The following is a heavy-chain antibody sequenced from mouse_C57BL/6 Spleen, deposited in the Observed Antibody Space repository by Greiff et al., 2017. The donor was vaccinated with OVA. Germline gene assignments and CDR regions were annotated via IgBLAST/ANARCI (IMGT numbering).Heavy chain of an antibody. CDR3: TELTTYAMDY. CDR2: IDPDTGGT. Sequence: VQLQQSGAELVRPGASVTLSCKASGYTFTDYEMHWVKQTPVHGLEWIGAIDPDTGGTAYNQKFKGTAILTADTSSSTAYLHLRSLTSDDSSLFYCTELTTYAMDYWGQGTTVTVSS. CDR1: GYTFTDYE. J-gene: IGHJ4*01. V-gene: IGHV1-15*01.